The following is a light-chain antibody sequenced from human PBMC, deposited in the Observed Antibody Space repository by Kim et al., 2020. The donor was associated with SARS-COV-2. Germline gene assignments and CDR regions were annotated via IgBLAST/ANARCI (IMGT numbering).Light chain of an antibody. J-gene: IGLJ1*01. Sequence: GQRFTISLSGSCPNNGDNYGYWYQQLPGTAPNLLIYRNNQRPSGVPDRFSGSKSGTSASLAISGLRSEDEANYFCAPWDDSLSGYVFGTGTKVTVL. CDR2: RNN. V-gene: IGLV1-47*01. CDR1: CPNNGDNY. CDR3: APWDDSLSGYV.